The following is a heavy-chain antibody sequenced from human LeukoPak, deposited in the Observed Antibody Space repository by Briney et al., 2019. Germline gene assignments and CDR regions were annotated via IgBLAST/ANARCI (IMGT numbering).Heavy chain of an antibody. V-gene: IGHV4-59*01. Sequence: SETLSLTCTVSGASISSYYWSWIRQPPGKGLEWIGEIYYSGNTNYNPSLKSRVTISVDMSKSQFSLKLTSVTAADTAVYYCARDPTTVTKGFDIWGQGTMVTVSS. CDR3: ARDPTTVTKGFDI. D-gene: IGHD4-17*01. CDR2: IYYSGNT. J-gene: IGHJ3*02. CDR1: GASISSYY.